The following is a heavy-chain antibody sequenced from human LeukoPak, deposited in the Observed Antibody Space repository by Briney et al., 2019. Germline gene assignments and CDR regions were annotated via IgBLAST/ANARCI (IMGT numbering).Heavy chain of an antibody. CDR3: ARDYSQEFCSGGSCKFDP. D-gene: IGHD2-15*01. CDR2: ISDYDGNT. V-gene: IGHV1-18*01. J-gene: IGHJ5*02. CDR1: DYTFANYG. Sequence: ASVKVSCKTSDYTFANYGISWVRQAPGQGLQWMGWISDYDGNTKYAQKFEGRVTMTTDTSTSTAYMELRSLRSDDTAIYYCARDYSQEFCSGGSCKFDPWGQGTLVTVSS.